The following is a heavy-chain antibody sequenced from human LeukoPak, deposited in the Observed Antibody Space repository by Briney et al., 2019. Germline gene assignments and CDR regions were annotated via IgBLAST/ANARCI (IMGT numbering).Heavy chain of an antibody. D-gene: IGHD3-10*01. V-gene: IGHV4-59*01. CDR1: VGSISSYY. Sequence: PSETLSLTCTVSVGSISSYYWRWIRQSPGEGLEWIMYIYYSGSNHYNPSLKSRVTISVDTSKLQFSLKLSSVTAADTAVYYCARDRRDYYGSGSYYKYYYYGMDVWGQGTTVTVSS. CDR3: ARDRRDYYGSGSYYKYYYYGMDV. CDR2: IYYSGSN. J-gene: IGHJ6*02.